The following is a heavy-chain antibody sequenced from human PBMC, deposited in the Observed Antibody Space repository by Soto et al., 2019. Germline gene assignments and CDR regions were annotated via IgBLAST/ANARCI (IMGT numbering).Heavy chain of an antibody. D-gene: IGHD6-13*01. Sequence: PSETLSLTCAVYGGSFSGYYWSWIRQPPGKGLEWIGEINHSGSTNYNPSLKSRVTISVDTSKNQFSLKLSSVTAADTAVYYCARGRFRAAAAAPFDYWGQGTLVTVS. CDR1: GGSFSGYY. J-gene: IGHJ4*02. CDR3: ARGRFRAAAAAPFDY. V-gene: IGHV4-34*01. CDR2: INHSGST.